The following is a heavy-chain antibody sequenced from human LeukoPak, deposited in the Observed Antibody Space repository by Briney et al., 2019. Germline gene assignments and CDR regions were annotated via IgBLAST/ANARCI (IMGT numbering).Heavy chain of an antibody. Sequence: RTSETLSLTCAVYGGSLSGYYWSWIRQPPGKGLEWIGEINHSGSTNYNPSLKSRVTISVDTSKNQFSLKLSSVTAADTAVYHCARAPHYGDYALDYWGQGTLVTVSS. CDR1: GGSLSGYY. D-gene: IGHD4-17*01. J-gene: IGHJ4*02. CDR2: INHSGST. V-gene: IGHV4-34*01. CDR3: ARAPHYGDYALDY.